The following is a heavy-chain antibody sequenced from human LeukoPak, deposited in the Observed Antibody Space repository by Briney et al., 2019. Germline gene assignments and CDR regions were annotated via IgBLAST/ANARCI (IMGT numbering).Heavy chain of an antibody. D-gene: IGHD3-10*01. Sequence: PSETLSLTCTVSGDSISSSSYYWAWIRQPPGKGLGWIGSIYYSGSTYYNPSLESRVTMSVDTSKNQLSLKLTSVTAADAAVYYCARQRAYYGSGSYYSGFDYWGQGALITVSS. CDR2: IYYSGST. CDR1: GDSISSSSYY. J-gene: IGHJ4*02. CDR3: ARQRAYYGSGSYYSGFDY. V-gene: IGHV4-39*01.